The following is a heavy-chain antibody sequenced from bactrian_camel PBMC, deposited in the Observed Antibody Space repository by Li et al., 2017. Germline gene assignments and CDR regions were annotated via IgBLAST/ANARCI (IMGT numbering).Heavy chain of an antibody. CDR2: ISTDGST. D-gene: IGHD6*01. V-gene: IGHV3S55*01. CDR1: GLSFDDSD. Sequence: QVQLVESGGGSVQAGGSLRLTCTASGLSFDDSDMGWYRQGSGNSCELVSTISTDGSTYYVDSVKGRFTISQDNVKNTMYLQMTSLKPEDTAVYYCALAVPCMGWSMPAPKASDFGYWGQGTQVTVS. CDR3: ALAVPCMGWSMPAPKASDFGY. J-gene: IGHJ6*01.